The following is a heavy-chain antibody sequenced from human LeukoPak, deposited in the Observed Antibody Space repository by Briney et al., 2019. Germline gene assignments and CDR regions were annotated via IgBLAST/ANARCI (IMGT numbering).Heavy chain of an antibody. CDR2: IYYSGST. CDR3: ARAYGHIVPSHAFDI. J-gene: IGHJ3*02. V-gene: IGHV4-59*01. Sequence: SETLSLTCTVSGGSISSYYWSWIRQPPGKGLEWIGYIYYSGSTNYNPSLKSRVTISVDTSKNQFSLKLSSVTAADTAVYYCARAYGHIVPSHAFDIWGQGTMVTVSS. D-gene: IGHD2-21*01. CDR1: GGSISSYY.